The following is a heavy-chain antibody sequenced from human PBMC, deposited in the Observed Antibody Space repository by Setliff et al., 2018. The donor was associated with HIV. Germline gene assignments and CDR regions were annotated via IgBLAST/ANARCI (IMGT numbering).Heavy chain of an antibody. V-gene: IGHV3-48*01. CDR3: ARSRAAGFDY. CDR1: GFTISTYE. Sequence: PGGSLRLSCAASGFTISTYEMNWVRQAPGKGLEWVSYISSSSSTIYYADSVKGRFTISRDNAKNSLYLQMNSLRAEDTAVYYCARSRAAGFDYWGQGTLVTVS. D-gene: IGHD6-13*01. CDR2: ISSSSSTI. J-gene: IGHJ4*02.